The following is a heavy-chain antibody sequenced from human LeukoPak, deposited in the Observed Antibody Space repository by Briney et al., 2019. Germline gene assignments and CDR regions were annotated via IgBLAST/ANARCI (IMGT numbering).Heavy chain of an antibody. V-gene: IGHV3-30*03. CDR1: GFTFSGYG. CDR3: AMGAVYSSGFSYFRSYFDY. Sequence: GGSLRLSCAASGFTFSGYGMHWVRQAPGKGLEWVAVISYDGNKKDFAASVQGRFTISRDNSKNTLYLQMNSLRAEDTSVYYCAMGAVYSSGFSYFRSYFDYWGQGTLVTVSS. D-gene: IGHD3-22*01. CDR2: ISYDGNKK. J-gene: IGHJ4*02.